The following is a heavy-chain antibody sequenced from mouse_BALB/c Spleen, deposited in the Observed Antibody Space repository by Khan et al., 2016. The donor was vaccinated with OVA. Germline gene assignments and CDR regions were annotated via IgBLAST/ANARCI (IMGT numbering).Heavy chain of an antibody. CDR2: ISYSGST. D-gene: IGHD1-2*01. CDR3: DRTARINY. Sequence: QLKESGPGLVKPSQSLSLTCTVTGYSITSGYGWNWIRQFPGNKLEWMGYISYSGSTNYNPSLKSRISITRDTSKNQFFLQLNSVTTEDTATYYCDRTARINYWGQGTTLTVSS. V-gene: IGHV3-2*02. J-gene: IGHJ2*01. CDR1: GYSITSGYG.